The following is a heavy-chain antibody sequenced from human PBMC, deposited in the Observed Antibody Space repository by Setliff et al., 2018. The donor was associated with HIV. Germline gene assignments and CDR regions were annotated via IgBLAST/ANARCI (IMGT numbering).Heavy chain of an antibody. V-gene: IGHV4-61*02. CDR1: GGSISSGSHY. Sequence: PSETLSLTCTVSGGSISSGSHYWSWIRQPAGKGLEWIGRIHTRGSTDYNPSLKSRVTISVDTSKNQFSLKLSSVTAADTAVYYCARFYYHYDSTNDAFDIWGQGTVVTVSS. CDR2: IHTRGST. J-gene: IGHJ3*02. D-gene: IGHD3-22*01. CDR3: ARFYYHYDSTNDAFDI.